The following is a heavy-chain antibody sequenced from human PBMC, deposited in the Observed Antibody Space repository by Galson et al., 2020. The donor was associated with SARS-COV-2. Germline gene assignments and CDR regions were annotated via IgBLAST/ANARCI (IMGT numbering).Heavy chain of an antibody. V-gene: IGHV3-11*05. Sequence: LSLTCAASGFTFSDYYMSWIRQAPGKGLEWVSYISSSSSYTNYADSVKGRFTISRDNAKNSLYLQMNSLRAEDTAVYYCARVERGYCSSTSCYIPGYYYYMDVWGKGTTVTVSS. CDR1: GFTFSDYY. D-gene: IGHD2-2*02. J-gene: IGHJ6*03. CDR2: ISSSSSYT. CDR3: ARVERGYCSSTSCYIPGYYYYMDV.